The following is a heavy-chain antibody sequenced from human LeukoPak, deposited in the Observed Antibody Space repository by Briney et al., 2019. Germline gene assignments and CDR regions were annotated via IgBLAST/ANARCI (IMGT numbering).Heavy chain of an antibody. CDR1: GFTFSSYG. CDR2: IWYDGSNK. CDR3: ARDSGLRYFVWLPDY. Sequence: GGSLRLSCAASGFTFSSYGMHRVRQAPGKGLEWVAVIWYDGSNKYYADSVKGRFTISRDNSKNTLYLQMNSLRAEDTAVYYCARDSGLRYFVWLPDYWGQGTLVTVSS. J-gene: IGHJ4*02. D-gene: IGHD3-9*01. V-gene: IGHV3-33*01.